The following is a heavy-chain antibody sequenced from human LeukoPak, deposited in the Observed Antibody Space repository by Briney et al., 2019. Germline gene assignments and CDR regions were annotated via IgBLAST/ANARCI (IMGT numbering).Heavy chain of an antibody. CDR1: GFTFSNYD. CDR3: AKGNWGERLDWYFDL. D-gene: IGHD1-26*01. Sequence: PGGSLRLSCAASGFTFSNYDMSWIRQAPVSGLEWVSGITGSGGSTYYADFVKGRFTVSRDNSKTTLYLQMNSLRAEDTAVYYCAKGNWGERLDWYFDLWGRGTLVTVSS. J-gene: IGHJ2*01. V-gene: IGHV3-23*01. CDR2: ITGSGGST.